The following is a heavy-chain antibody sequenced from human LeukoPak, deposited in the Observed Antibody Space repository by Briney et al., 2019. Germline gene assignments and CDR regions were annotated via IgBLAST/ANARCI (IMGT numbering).Heavy chain of an antibody. CDR3: AKDATPYY. V-gene: IGHV3-23*01. CDR2: ISGSGGST. Sequence: GGSLRLSCAASGFSFDSFAMTWVRQAPGKRLEWVSGISGSGGSTYYADSVKGRFTISRDNFKNTVHLQMNSLRAEDTAVYYCAKDATPYYWGQGTLVTVSS. J-gene: IGHJ4*02. CDR1: GFSFDSFA. D-gene: IGHD1-26*01.